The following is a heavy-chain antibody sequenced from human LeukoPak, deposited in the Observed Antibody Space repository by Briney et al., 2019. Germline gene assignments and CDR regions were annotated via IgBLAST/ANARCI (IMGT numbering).Heavy chain of an antibody. D-gene: IGHD2-15*01. CDR1: GFIFSNEW. J-gene: IGHJ5*02. V-gene: IGHV3-15*01. Sequence: GGSLRLSCAASGFIFSNEWMIWVRQAPGKGLEWDGRIKTKSGGGTTDYAAPVKGRFTISRDDSKNALYLQMNSLKTEDTAVYYCTTAGSAWGQGTLVTVSS. CDR2: IKTKSGGGTT. CDR3: TTAGSA.